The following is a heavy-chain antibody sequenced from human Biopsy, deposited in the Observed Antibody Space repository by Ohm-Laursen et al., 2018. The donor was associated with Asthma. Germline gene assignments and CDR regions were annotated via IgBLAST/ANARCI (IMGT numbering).Heavy chain of an antibody. J-gene: IGHJ5*02. D-gene: IGHD4-17*01. Sequence: TLSLTCTVSDGSINIGDYYWSWIRQHPVKGLEWIGYIYYSGSTYYNPSLKSRVSISLDTSKNQFSLSLTSVTAADTAVYYCARTTYGDDGFDPWGQGTLDTVSS. CDR2: IYYSGST. V-gene: IGHV4-31*03. CDR1: DGSINIGDYY. CDR3: ARTTYGDDGFDP.